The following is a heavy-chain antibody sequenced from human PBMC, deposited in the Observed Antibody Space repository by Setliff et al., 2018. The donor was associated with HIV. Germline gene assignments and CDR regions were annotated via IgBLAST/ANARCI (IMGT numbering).Heavy chain of an antibody. Sequence: GGSLRLSCAASGFTVSSNYMSWVRQAPGKGLEWVSVIYGGGTTHYADSVKGRFTISRDNSKNTVYLQMNSLRAEDTAVYYCARDMTYHFGAGSYLSTNQHDYWGQGTLVTVSS. D-gene: IGHD3-10*01. CDR2: IYGGGTT. J-gene: IGHJ4*02. CDR1: GFTVSSNY. V-gene: IGHV3-66*01. CDR3: ARDMTYHFGAGSYLSTNQHDY.